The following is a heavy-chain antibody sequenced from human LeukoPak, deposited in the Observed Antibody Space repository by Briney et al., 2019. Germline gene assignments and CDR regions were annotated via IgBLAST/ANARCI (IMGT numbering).Heavy chain of an antibody. Sequence: GGSLTLSCAASGFTFSSYSMNWVRQAPGKGLEWVSSISSSSSYIYYAVSVKGRFTISRDNAKNSRYLQMNSLRAEDTAVYYCARDHAGDYWGQGTLVSVSS. V-gene: IGHV3-21*01. CDR3: ARDHAGDY. CDR1: GFTFSSYS. J-gene: IGHJ4*02. CDR2: ISSSSSYI.